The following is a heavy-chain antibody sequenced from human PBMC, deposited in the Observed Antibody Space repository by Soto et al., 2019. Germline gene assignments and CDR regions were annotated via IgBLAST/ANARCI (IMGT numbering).Heavy chain of an antibody. CDR2: ISYDGSNK. CDR3: ARNGGYRRYDQAYYFDY. Sequence: QVQLVESGGGVVQPGRSLRLSCAASGFTFSSYAMHWVRQAPGKGLEWVAVISYDGSNKYYADSVKGRFTISRDNSKNTLYLQINSLRAEDTAVYYCARNGGYRRYDQAYYFDYWGQGTLVTVSS. D-gene: IGHD5-12*01. CDR1: GFTFSSYA. V-gene: IGHV3-30-3*01. J-gene: IGHJ4*02.